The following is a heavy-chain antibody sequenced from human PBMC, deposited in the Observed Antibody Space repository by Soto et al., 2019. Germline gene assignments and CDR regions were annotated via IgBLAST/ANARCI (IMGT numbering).Heavy chain of an antibody. D-gene: IGHD3-22*01. J-gene: IGHJ5*02. V-gene: IGHV4-30-2*01. CDR2: IYHSGST. CDR3: ARNQYYYDSSGYYYRDWFDP. Sequence: QLQLQESGSGLVKPSQTLSLTCAVSGGSISSGGYSWSWIRQPPGKGLEWIGYIYHSGSTYYNPSLKSRVTISVDRSKNQFSLKLSSVTAADTAVYYCARNQYYYDSSGYYYRDWFDPWGQGTLVTVSS. CDR1: GGSISSGGYS.